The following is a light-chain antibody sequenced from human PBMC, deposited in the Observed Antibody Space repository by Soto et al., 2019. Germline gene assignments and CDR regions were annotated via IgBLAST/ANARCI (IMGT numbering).Light chain of an antibody. CDR2: GNN. V-gene: IGLV1-44*01. Sequence: QSVLTQPPSASGTPGQRVTISCSGSSSNIGRNTVNWYQQLPGTAPKLLIYGNNHRPSGVPARISGSKSGTSASLAISGLQSENEADYYCAAWDDSLNGHVVFGGGTKLTVL. CDR1: SSNIGRNT. J-gene: IGLJ2*01. CDR3: AAWDDSLNGHVV.